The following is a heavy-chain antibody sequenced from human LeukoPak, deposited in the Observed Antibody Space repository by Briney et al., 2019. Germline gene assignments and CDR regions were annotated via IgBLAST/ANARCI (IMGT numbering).Heavy chain of an antibody. D-gene: IGHD3-10*01. CDR3: ARHAPHRVLWVDYYSYMDV. CDR2: ISGYNGHT. Sequence: GASVKVSCKASGYTFTSYGISWVRQPPGQGLEWMGWISGYNGHTDYPQQFQGRVTMTTDTSTSTAYLELRSLTSDDTAVYYCARHAPHRVLWVDYYSYMDVWGKGTTVTVSS. J-gene: IGHJ6*03. V-gene: IGHV1-18*01. CDR1: GYTFTSYG.